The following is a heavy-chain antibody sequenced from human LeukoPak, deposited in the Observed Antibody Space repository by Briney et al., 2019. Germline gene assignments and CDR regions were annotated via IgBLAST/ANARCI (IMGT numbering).Heavy chain of an antibody. D-gene: IGHD3-10*01. V-gene: IGHV3-7*01. CDR2: IKQDGSEK. Sequence: PGGSLRLSCAASGFTFSSYWMSWVRQAPGKGLEWVAHIKQDGSEKYYVDSVKGRFTISRDNAKNSLYLQMNSLRAEDTAVYYCARDSRGSGSYYIDYYYYMDVWGKGTTVTISS. CDR3: ARDSRGSGSYYIDYYYYMDV. CDR1: GFTFSSYW. J-gene: IGHJ6*03.